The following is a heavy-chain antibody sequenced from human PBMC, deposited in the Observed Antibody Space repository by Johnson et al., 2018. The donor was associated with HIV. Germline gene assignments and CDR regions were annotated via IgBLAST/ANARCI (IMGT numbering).Heavy chain of an antibody. CDR1: GFDFSSYW. J-gene: IGHJ3*02. Sequence: VQLVESGGDLVQPGGSLRLSCVSSGFDFSSYWMNWVRQAPGKGREWVGRIKSKTDGGTTDYAAPVKGRFTISRDNSKNTLYLQMISLRAEDTAVYYCAKGAAAAGPDAFDIWGQGTLVTVSS. CDR2: IKSKTDGGTT. CDR3: AKGAAAAGPDAFDI. D-gene: IGHD6-13*01. V-gene: IGHV3-15*01.